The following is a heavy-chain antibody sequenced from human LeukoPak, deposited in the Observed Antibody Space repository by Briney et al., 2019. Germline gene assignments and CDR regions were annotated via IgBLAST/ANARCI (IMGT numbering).Heavy chain of an antibody. CDR3: ARGLGIPDAFDI. CDR2: IIPIFGTA. V-gene: IGHV1-69*13. CDR1: GGTFSSYA. D-gene: IGHD7-27*01. J-gene: IGHJ3*02. Sequence: ASVKVSCKASGGTFSSYAISWVRQAPGQGLERMGGIIPIFGTANYAQKFQGRVTITADESTSTAYMELSSLRSEDTAVYYCARGLGIPDAFDIWGQGTMVTVSS.